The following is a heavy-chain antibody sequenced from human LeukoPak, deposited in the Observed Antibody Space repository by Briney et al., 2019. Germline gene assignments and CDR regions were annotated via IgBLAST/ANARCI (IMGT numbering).Heavy chain of an antibody. CDR3: ARETEPYFDY. D-gene: IGHD1-26*01. CDR2: ISSSSSYI. V-gene: IGHV3-21*01. Sequence: PGGSLRLSCAASGFTFSSYSMNWVRQAPGKGLGWVSSISSSSSYIYYADSVKGRFTISRDNAKNSLYLQMNSLRAEDTAVYYCARETEPYFDYWGQGTLVTVSS. J-gene: IGHJ4*02. CDR1: GFTFSSYS.